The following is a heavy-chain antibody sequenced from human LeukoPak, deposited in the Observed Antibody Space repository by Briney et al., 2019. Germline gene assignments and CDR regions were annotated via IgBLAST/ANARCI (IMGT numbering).Heavy chain of an antibody. CDR1: GFTLTNYG. CDR3: ARTGSTMTPGGLLDY. CDR2: ISGKNGYR. V-gene: IGHV1-18*01. Sequence: ASVKVSCKASGFTLTNYGISWVRQAPGEGLEWMGWISGKNGYRKYAQRFQGRITMSADTSTDTAHMELRSLRSDDTAVYFCARTGSTMTPGGLLDYWGQGTLVTVSS. J-gene: IGHJ4*02. D-gene: IGHD4-17*01.